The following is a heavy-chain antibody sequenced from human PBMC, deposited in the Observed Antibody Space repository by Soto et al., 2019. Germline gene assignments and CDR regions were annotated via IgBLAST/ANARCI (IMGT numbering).Heavy chain of an antibody. V-gene: IGHV4-4*02. CDR1: GGSISSSNW. D-gene: IGHD3-22*01. CDR3: ALRSMAVVPED. Sequence: SETLSLTCAVSGGSISSSNWWSWVRQPPGKGLEWIGEIYHSGSTNYNPSLKSRVTLSVDKSTNQFSLKLSSMTAADTAVYYCALRSMAVVPEDSGQGTRVTVSS. J-gene: IGHJ4*02. CDR2: IYHSGST.